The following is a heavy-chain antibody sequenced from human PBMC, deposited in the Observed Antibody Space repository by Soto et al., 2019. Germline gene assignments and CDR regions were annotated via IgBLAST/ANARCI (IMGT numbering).Heavy chain of an antibody. D-gene: IGHD1-26*01. J-gene: IGHJ4*02. CDR3: ARGGGGAGLGY. V-gene: IGHV4-61*01. CDR2: IYYSGST. CDR1: GGSVSSGSYY. Sequence: PSETLSLTCTVSGGSVSSGSYYWSWIRQPPGKGLEWIGYIYYSGSTNYNPSLKSRVTISVDTSKNQFSLKLSSVTAADTAVYYCARGGGGAGLGYWGQGTLVTVSS.